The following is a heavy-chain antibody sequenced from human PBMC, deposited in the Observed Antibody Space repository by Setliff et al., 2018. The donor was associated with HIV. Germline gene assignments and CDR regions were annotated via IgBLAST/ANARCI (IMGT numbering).Heavy chain of an antibody. J-gene: IGHJ6*02. CDR3: ARDDYMLYSYYYGMDV. CDR1: GFTFSDYA. Sequence: GGSLRLSCAASGFTFSDYASHWVRQAPGKGLEWVTLISYVGTNKFYADSVKGRFTISRDISTNTLSLQMNSLRPEDTAVYYCARDDYMLYSYYYGMDVWGQGTTVTVSS. D-gene: IGHD4-4*01. CDR2: ISYVGTNK. V-gene: IGHV3-30*04.